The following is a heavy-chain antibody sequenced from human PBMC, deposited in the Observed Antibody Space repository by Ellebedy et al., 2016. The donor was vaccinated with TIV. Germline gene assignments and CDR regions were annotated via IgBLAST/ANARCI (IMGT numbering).Heavy chain of an antibody. Sequence: SVKVSCXASGGTFSSYAISWVRQAPGQGLEWMGGIIPIFGTANYAQKFQGRVTITADESTSTAYMELSSLRSEDTAVYCCARDYPHDDPGHYYGMDVWGQGTTVTVSS. V-gene: IGHV1-69*13. CDR2: IIPIFGTA. CDR1: GGTFSSYA. D-gene: IGHD1-1*01. CDR3: ARDYPHDDPGHYYGMDV. J-gene: IGHJ6*02.